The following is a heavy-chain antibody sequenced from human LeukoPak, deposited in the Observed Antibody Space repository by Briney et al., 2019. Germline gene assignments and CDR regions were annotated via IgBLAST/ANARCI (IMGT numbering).Heavy chain of an antibody. V-gene: IGHV4-38-2*02. Sequence: KPSETLSLTCTVSGYSITTTYYWGWIRQSPRKGLEWIGGIYHSGTTYYNPSLKSRVTISVDTSQNQFSPRLSSVTAADTAVYYCARGRYVTTRGGAAAGFLDYWGQGTLVTVST. J-gene: IGHJ4*02. CDR2: IYHSGTT. CDR1: GYSITTTYY. D-gene: IGHD6-13*01. CDR3: ARGRYVTTRGGAAAGFLDY.